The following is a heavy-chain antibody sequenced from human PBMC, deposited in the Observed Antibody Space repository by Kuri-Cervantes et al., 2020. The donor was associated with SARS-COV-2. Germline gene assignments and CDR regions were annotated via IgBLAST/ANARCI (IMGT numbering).Heavy chain of an antibody. V-gene: IGHV4-39*07. D-gene: IGHD3-22*01. J-gene: IGHJ5*02. CDR2: IYYRGIT. CDR1: GASISSSSYY. Sequence: SETLCLTCTVSGASISSSSYYWGWSRQPRGKGLEWIGSIYYRGITYYNPSLKSRVTISVDTSKNQFSLKLSSVTAADTVVYYCARARFYYDGHCLDPWGQGTLVTVSS. CDR3: ARARFYYDGHCLDP.